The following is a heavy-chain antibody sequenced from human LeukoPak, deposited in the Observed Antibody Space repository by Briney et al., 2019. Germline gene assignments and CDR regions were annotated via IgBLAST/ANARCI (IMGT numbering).Heavy chain of an antibody. D-gene: IGHD3-22*01. V-gene: IGHV1-2*02. CDR3: ARDPFHYYDSSGYSD. CDR1: GYTFTCYY. Sequence: GASVKVSFKASGYTFTCYYMHWVRQPPGQGLEWVGWINPNSGGTNYAQKLQGRVTMTRDTSISTAYMELSRLRSDDTAVYYCARDPFHYYDSSGYSDWGQGTLVTVSS. J-gene: IGHJ4*02. CDR2: INPNSGGT.